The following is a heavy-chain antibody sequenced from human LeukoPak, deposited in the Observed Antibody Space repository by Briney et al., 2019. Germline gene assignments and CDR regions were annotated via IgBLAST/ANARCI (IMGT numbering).Heavy chain of an antibody. Sequence: SETLSLTCTVSGGSISSSSHSWGWIRQPPGKGLEWIGSIHYSGSTYYNPSLKSRVTISVDTSEKQYSLKLRSVTAADTAVYYCERDRIVGATDCYFDLWGRGTLVTVSS. D-gene: IGHD1-26*01. CDR3: ERDRIVGATDCYFDL. CDR1: GGSISSSSHS. J-gene: IGHJ2*01. CDR2: IHYSGST. V-gene: IGHV4-39*02.